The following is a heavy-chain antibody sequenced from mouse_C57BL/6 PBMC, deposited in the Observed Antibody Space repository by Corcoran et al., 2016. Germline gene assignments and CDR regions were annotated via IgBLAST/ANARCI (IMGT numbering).Heavy chain of an antibody. CDR2: IYPGSGNT. V-gene: IGHV1-76*01. Sequence: QVQLKQSGAELVRPGASVKLSCKASGYTFTDYYINWVKQRPGQGLEWIARIYPGSGNTYYNEKFKGKATLTAEKSSSTAYMQLSSLTSEDSAVYFCARIYCDYDSYYAMDYWGQGTSVTVSS. J-gene: IGHJ4*01. CDR3: ARIYCDYDSYYAMDY. D-gene: IGHD2-4*01. CDR1: GYTFTDYY.